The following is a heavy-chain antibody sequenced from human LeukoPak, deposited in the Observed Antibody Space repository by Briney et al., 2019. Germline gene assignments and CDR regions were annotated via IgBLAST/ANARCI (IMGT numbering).Heavy chain of an antibody. CDR3: ARARYGSGSYHFMDV. D-gene: IGHD3-10*01. J-gene: IGHJ6*03. CDR2: FYNSGST. V-gene: IGHV4-59*12. CDR1: GGSISSYY. Sequence: SETLSLTCTVSGGSISSYYWNWIRQPPGKRLEWIGYFYNSGSTNYNPSLKGRVTISVDTSKNQFSLELSSVTAADTAVYYCARARYGSGSYHFMDVWGKGTTVTISS.